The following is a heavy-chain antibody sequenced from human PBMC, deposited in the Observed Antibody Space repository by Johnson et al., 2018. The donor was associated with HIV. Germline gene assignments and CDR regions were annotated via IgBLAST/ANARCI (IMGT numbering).Heavy chain of an antibody. D-gene: IGHD6-19*01. CDR1: EFTFSTYG. Sequence: EVQLVESGGGVVQPGGSLRLSCAASEFTFSTYGMHWVRQAPGKGLEWVSYISSSGSTIYYADSVKGRFTISRDNAKNSLYLQMNSLRAEDTAVYYCARASHSSGWYGRLGDAFDIWGQGTMVTVSS. V-gene: IGHV3-48*04. CDR3: ARASHSSGWYGRLGDAFDI. CDR2: ISSSGSTI. J-gene: IGHJ3*02.